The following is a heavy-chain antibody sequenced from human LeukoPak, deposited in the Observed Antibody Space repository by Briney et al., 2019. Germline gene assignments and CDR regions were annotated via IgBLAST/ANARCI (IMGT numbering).Heavy chain of an antibody. Sequence: SVKVSCKASGGTLSSYAISWVRQAPGQGLEWMGGIIPIFGTANYAQKFQGRVTITADESTSTAYMELSSLRSEDTAVYYCALGFGATYYYGSGSPAGFDYWGQGTLVTVSS. J-gene: IGHJ4*02. D-gene: IGHD3-10*01. CDR3: ALGFGATYYYGSGSPAGFDY. V-gene: IGHV1-69*13. CDR1: GGTLSSYA. CDR2: IIPIFGTA.